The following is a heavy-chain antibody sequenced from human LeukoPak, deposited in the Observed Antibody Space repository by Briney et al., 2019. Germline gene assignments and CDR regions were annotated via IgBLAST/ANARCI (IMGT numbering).Heavy chain of an antibody. CDR2: IDTKTGNP. J-gene: IGHJ4*02. D-gene: IGHD3-22*01. V-gene: IGHV7-4-1*02. CDR3: AIHPSDSSGYFSY. Sequence: ASVKVSCKASGYTFSRCAINWVRQAPGQGLEYVGWIDTKTGNPTYAQGFTGRFVFSLDTSVSTAYLQISSLRAEDTAVFYCAIHPSDSSGYFSYWGQGALVTVSS. CDR1: GYTFSRCA.